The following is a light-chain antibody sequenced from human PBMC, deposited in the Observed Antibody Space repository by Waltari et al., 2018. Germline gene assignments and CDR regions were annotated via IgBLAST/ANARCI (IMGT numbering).Light chain of an antibody. J-gene: IGKJ4*01. CDR3: QQFNNWPQT. V-gene: IGKV3-15*01. Sequence: EVVMTQSPAPLSVSPGERATLSCRASQSVSRDLAWYQQKPGQAPRPLSYGASTRITGVPARFTGSGSGAEFSLTISSLQSEDVAIYYCQQFNNWPQTFGGGTQVEIK. CDR2: GAS. CDR1: QSVSRD.